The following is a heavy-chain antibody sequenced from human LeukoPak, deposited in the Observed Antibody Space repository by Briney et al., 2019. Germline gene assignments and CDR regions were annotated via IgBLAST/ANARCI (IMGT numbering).Heavy chain of an antibody. Sequence: GGSLRLSCAASGFIFGSYWMNWVRQAPGKGLEWVANINQDGSEKNYVDSVKGRFTISRDNAKNSLYLQMNSLRAEDTAVYYCARYPSGYDRGFDYWGQGTLVTVSS. CDR3: ARYPSGYDRGFDY. D-gene: IGHD5-12*01. CDR1: GFIFGSYW. J-gene: IGHJ4*02. V-gene: IGHV3-7*04. CDR2: INQDGSEK.